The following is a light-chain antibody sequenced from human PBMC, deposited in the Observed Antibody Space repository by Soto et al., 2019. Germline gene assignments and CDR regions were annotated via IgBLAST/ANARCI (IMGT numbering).Light chain of an antibody. CDR3: QQYGSSSPYT. J-gene: IGKJ2*01. CDR2: GAS. CDR1: QSVSSSY. Sequence: EIVLTQSPGTLSLSPGERATLSCRASQSVSSSYLAWYQQKPGQAPRLLIYGASSRATGIPDRFSGSGSGRDFTLPISRLEPEDFAVYYFQQYGSSSPYTFGQGTKLEIK. V-gene: IGKV3-20*01.